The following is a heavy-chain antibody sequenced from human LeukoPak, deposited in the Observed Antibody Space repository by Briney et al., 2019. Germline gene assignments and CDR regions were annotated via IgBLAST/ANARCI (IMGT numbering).Heavy chain of an antibody. D-gene: IGHD6-19*01. V-gene: IGHV5-51*01. Sequence: GESLKISCKGSGYRFTNYWIGWVRQMPGKGLEWMGIIYPGDSDTRYSPSFQGQVTISADKSISTAYLQWSSLKASDTAMYYCARLPLVNGYSSGWYMDYWGQGTLVTVSS. CDR3: ARLPLVNGYSSGWYMDY. CDR1: GYRFTNYW. J-gene: IGHJ4*02. CDR2: IYPGDSDT.